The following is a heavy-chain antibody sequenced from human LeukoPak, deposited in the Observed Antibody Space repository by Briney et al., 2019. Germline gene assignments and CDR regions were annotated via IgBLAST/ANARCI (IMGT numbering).Heavy chain of an antibody. CDR2: IKQDGSEK. J-gene: IGHJ6*02. Sequence: GGSLRLSCAASGFTFSSYWMSWVRQAPGKGLEWVANIKQDGSEKYYVDSVKGRFTISRDNAKNSLYLQMNSLRAEDTAVYYCARTSIQPPGNYGMDVWGQGTTVTVSS. D-gene: IGHD5-18*01. CDR1: GFTFSSYW. CDR3: ARTSIQPPGNYGMDV. V-gene: IGHV3-7*01.